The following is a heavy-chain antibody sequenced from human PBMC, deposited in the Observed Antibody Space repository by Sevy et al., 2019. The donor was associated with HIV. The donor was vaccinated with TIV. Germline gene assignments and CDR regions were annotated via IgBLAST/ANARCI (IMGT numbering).Heavy chain of an antibody. D-gene: IGHD2-15*01. CDR2: IKQDGSEK. J-gene: IGHJ6*02. V-gene: IGHV3-7*03. CDR3: ARVQGYCSGGSCYYYYXGXDX. Sequence: GGSLRLSCAASGFXFSSYGMSWVRQAPGKGLEWVANIKQDGSEKYYVDSVKGRFTISRDNAKNSLYLQMNSLRAEDTAVYYCARVQGYCSGGSCYYYYXGXDXXGQGTTVTVSS. CDR1: GFXFSSYG.